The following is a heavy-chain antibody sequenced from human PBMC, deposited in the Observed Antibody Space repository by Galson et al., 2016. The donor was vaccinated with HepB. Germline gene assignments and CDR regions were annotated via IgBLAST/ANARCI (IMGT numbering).Heavy chain of an antibody. Sequence: SLRLSCAASGFAFSVDTMHWVRQAPGKGLEWVTVISSDSSHKYYADSVKGRVTISRDNSKDTLYLQMNSLRTEDTALYYCARDIIGGLPDYFDYWGQGTLVTVSS. J-gene: IGHJ4*02. CDR2: ISSDSSHK. D-gene: IGHD3-16*01. V-gene: IGHV3-30*04. CDR1: GFAFSVDT. CDR3: ARDIIGGLPDYFDY.